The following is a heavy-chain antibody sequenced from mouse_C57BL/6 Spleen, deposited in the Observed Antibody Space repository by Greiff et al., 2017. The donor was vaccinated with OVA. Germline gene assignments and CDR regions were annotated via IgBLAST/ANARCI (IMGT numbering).Heavy chain of an antibody. CDR2: INPGSGGT. V-gene: IGHV1-54*01. CDR3: ARYDYDEDFDY. CDR1: GYAFTNYL. J-gene: IGHJ2*01. Sequence: VKLMESGAELVRPGTSVKVSCKASGYAFTNYLIEWVKQRPGQGLEWIGVINPGSGGTNYNEKFKGKATLTADKSSSTAYMQLSSLTSEDSAVYFCARYDYDEDFDYWGQGTTLTVSS. D-gene: IGHD2-4*01.